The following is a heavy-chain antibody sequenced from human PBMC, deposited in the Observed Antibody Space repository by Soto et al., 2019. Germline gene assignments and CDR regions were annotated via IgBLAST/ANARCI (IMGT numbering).Heavy chain of an antibody. D-gene: IGHD3-10*01. CDR3: ASEMRRYYYANSCYYHD. V-gene: IGHV4-4*07. Sequence: SETLSLTCTVSDVSVSRYSWSWIRQRAGKGLEWVGRVYTNGNTSYNPSPRTRGTMSIDISKNKFPLWLSPVTAADTAVADCASEMRRYYYANSCYYHDWGQGTLVACSS. CDR2: VYTNGNT. J-gene: IGHJ4*02. CDR1: DVSVSRYS.